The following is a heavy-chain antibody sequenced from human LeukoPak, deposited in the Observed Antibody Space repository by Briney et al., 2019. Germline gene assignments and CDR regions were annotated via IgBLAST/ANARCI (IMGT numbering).Heavy chain of an antibody. Sequence: SETLSLTCTVSGGSITNYYWSWIRQPPGKGLEWIGYVYYSGSTNYNPSLKSRVTISVDTSKNQFSLKLSSVAAADTAVYYCAATMVRGVHTHFDYWGQGTLVTVSS. J-gene: IGHJ4*02. V-gene: IGHV4-59*08. CDR2: VYYSGST. CDR3: AATMVRGVHTHFDY. CDR1: GGSITNYY. D-gene: IGHD3-10*01.